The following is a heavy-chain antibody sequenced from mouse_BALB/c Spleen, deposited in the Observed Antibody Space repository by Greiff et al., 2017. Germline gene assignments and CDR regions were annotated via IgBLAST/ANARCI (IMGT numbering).Heavy chain of an antibody. CDR1: GYTFTSYW. V-gene: IGHV1-7*01. J-gene: IGHJ4*01. CDR3: ARDLIYYGYHYAMDY. Sequence: VKLQESGAELAKPGASVKMSCKASGYTFTSYWMHWVKQRPGQGLEWIGYINPSTGYTEYNQKFKDKATLTADKSSSTAYMQLSSLTSEDSAVYYCARDLIYYGYHYAMDYWGQGTSVTVSS. CDR2: INPSTGYT. D-gene: IGHD2-2*01.